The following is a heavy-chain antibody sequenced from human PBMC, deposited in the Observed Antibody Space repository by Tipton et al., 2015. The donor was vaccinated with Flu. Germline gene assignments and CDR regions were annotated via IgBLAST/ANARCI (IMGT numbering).Heavy chain of an antibody. Sequence: QLVQSGGGVVQPGRSPRLSCAASGFTFSSYAMHWVRQAPGKGLEWVAVISYDGSNKYYADSVKGRFTISRDNSKNTLYLQMNSLRAEDTAVYYCARDGEGDAFDIWGQGTMVTVSS. CDR1: GFTFSSYA. V-gene: IGHV3-30*04. J-gene: IGHJ3*02. CDR2: ISYDGSNK. CDR3: ARDGEGDAFDI. D-gene: IGHD7-27*01.